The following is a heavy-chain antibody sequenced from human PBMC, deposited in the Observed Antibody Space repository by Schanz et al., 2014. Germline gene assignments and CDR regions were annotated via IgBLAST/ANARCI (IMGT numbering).Heavy chain of an antibody. CDR1: GFTFADYY. D-gene: IGHD3-22*01. CDR2: VSSYDTTV. Sequence: QVQLLESGGGLFKPGGSLRLSCAGSGFTFADYYMTWIRQAPGKGLEWISYVSSYDTTVSYADSVKGRFTISRDNSKNTLFLQVNSLRAEDTAVYYCAKDHFGHYDSSGCSDCYYYGMDVWGQGTTVTVSS. CDR3: AKDHFGHYDSSGCSDCYYYGMDV. J-gene: IGHJ6*02. V-gene: IGHV3-11*04.